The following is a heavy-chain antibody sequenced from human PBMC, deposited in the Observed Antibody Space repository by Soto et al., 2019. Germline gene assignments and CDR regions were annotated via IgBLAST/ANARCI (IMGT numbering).Heavy chain of an antibody. Sequence: SETLSLTCAVYGGSFSGYYWSWIRQPPGKGLEWIGEINHSGSTNYNPSLKSRVTISVDTSKNQFSLKLSSVTAADTAVYFCARGRQLLWYPFAIWAQGTMVTVSS. CDR2: INHSGST. CDR1: GGSFSGYY. CDR3: ARGRQLLWYPFAI. J-gene: IGHJ3*02. D-gene: IGHD2-2*01. V-gene: IGHV4-34*01.